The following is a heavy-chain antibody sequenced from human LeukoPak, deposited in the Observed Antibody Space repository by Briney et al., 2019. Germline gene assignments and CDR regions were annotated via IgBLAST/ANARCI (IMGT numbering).Heavy chain of an antibody. CDR3: ARAGLNGDVDY. CDR2: INHSGST. D-gene: IGHD4-17*01. V-gene: IGHV4-34*01. CDR1: GGSLSGYY. J-gene: IGHJ4*02. Sequence: PSETLSLTCAVYGGSLSGYYWSWIRQPPGKGLEWIGEINHSGSTNYNPSLKSRVTISVDTSKNQFSLKLSSVTAADTAVYYCARAGLNGDVDYWGQGTLVTVSS.